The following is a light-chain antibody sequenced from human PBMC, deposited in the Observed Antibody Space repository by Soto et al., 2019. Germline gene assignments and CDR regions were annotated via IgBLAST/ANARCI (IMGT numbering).Light chain of an antibody. Sequence: QSALTQPASVSGSAGQSITISCSGTMRDVGAYNLVSWYQKHQDTAPKLITYEVRNRPSGISSRFSGSRSGNTASLTISGRQSEDEGDYYCGAYTARSTLVFGGGTKVTVL. J-gene: IGLJ3*02. CDR1: MRDVGAYNL. CDR3: GAYTARSTLV. V-gene: IGLV2-14*01. CDR2: EVR.